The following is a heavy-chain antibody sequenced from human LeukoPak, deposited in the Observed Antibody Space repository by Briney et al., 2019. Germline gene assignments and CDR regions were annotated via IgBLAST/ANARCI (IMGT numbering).Heavy chain of an antibody. CDR1: GFTFTNFW. D-gene: IGHD4-11*01. V-gene: IGHV3-7*01. CDR2: IRPDGSEQ. J-gene: IGHJ4*02. CDR3: AGRDSARNPWAY. Sequence: GGSLRLSCAASGFTFTNFWMNWIRRAPGRGLEWVANIRPDGSEQFYVDSVKGRFTISRDNAKNSVYLQMNSLTADDTAVYYCAGRDSARNPWAYWGQGTLVTVST.